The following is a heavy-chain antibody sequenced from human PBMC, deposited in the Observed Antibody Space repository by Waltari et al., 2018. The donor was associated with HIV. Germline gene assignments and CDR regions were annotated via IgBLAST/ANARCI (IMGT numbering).Heavy chain of an antibody. V-gene: IGHV3-15*01. CDR1: KVTFDTVW. CDR2: IKSKRDGGAT. Sequence: EVQVVESGGGLVKPGGSLRVSCASFKVTFDTVWMTWVRQAPGKGLQWVGRIKSKRDGGATDYAASVKGRFVISRDDSQNTLYLQMNSLKIEDTAMYYCTTGGYPTEAFDIWGQGTMVTVSS. J-gene: IGHJ3*02. CDR3: TTGGYPTEAFDI. D-gene: IGHD6-25*01.